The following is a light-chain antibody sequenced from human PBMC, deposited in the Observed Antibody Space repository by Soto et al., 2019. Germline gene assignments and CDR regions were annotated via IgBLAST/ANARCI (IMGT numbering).Light chain of an antibody. CDR3: AAWDDSLNGLV. J-gene: IGLJ2*01. CDR2: SNN. CDR1: SSNIGSNT. V-gene: IGLV1-44*01. Sequence: QSVLTQPPSASGTPGQRVTISCSGSSSNIGSNTVNWYQQLPGTAPKLLIYSNNQRPSGVRDRFSGSKSGISASLAISGLQSEDEADYYSAAWDDSLNGLVFGGGTKVTVL.